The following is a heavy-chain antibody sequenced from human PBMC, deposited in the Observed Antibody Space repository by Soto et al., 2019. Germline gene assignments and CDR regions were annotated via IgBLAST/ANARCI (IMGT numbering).Heavy chain of an antibody. D-gene: IGHD1-26*01. V-gene: IGHV3-48*02. CDR1: GFTFSSYA. J-gene: IGHJ4*02. CDR2: ISSSSSTI. Sequence: GGSLRLSCAASGFTFSSYAMSWVRQAPGKGLEWVSYISSSSSTIYYTDSVKGRFTISRDNAKNSLYLQMNSLRDEDTAVYYCARDLISGSYYVGFDYWGQGTLVTVSS. CDR3: ARDLISGSYYVGFDY.